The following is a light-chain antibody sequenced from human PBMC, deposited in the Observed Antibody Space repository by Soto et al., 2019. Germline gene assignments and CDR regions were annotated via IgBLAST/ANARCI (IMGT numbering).Light chain of an antibody. Sequence: QSVLTQPPSASGTPGQRVTISCSGSSSNIGSNYVYWYQQLPGMAPKLLIYRNNQRPSGVPDRFSGSKSGTSASLAISGLRSEDEADYYCAAWDDSLSVYVFGTGTKLTVL. CDR2: RNN. J-gene: IGLJ1*01. CDR3: AAWDDSLSVYV. CDR1: SSNIGSNY. V-gene: IGLV1-47*01.